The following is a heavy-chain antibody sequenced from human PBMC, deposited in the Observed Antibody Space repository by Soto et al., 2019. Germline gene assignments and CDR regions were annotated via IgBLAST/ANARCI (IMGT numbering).Heavy chain of an antibody. Sequence: SVKVSCKASGGTFSSYAISWVRQAPGQGLEWMGGIIPIFGTANYAQKFQGRVTITADESTSTAYMELSSLRSEDTAGYYCATPIFLVRRVITCPIDYGGQGPLVTVSS. V-gene: IGHV1-69*13. J-gene: IGHJ4*02. CDR3: ATPIFLVRRVITCPIDY. CDR2: IIPIFGTA. CDR1: GGTFSSYA. D-gene: IGHD3-10*01.